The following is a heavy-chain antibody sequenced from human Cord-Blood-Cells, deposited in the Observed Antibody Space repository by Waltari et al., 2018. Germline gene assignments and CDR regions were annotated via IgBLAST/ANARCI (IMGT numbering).Heavy chain of an antibody. J-gene: IGHJ3*02. CDR3: ATDLTANAFDI. Sequence: QVELVQSGAELKKPGAAVKVSCTVSASTPPDVSLNGGRRAPGKGLAWMGGFDPEDGETIYAQKFQGRVTMTEDTSTDTAYMELSSLRSEDTAVYYCATDLTANAFDIWGQGKMVTVSS. CDR1: ASTPPDVS. D-gene: IGHD5-18*01. CDR2: FDPEDGET. V-gene: IGHV1-24*01.